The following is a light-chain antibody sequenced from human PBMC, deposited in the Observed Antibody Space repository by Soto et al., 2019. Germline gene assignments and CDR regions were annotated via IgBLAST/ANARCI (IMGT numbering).Light chain of an antibody. CDR1: QSVLHSSNNKNY. J-gene: IGKJ2*01. CDR3: QQFYTAPYT. V-gene: IGKV4-1*01. Sequence: DIVMTQSPDSLAVSLGERATINCKSSQSVLHSSNNKNYLTWYQQKPGQPPKLLIYWASTRESGVPDRFSGSGSGTDFTFTIGSLQAEDVAVYYCQQFYTAPYTFGQGTKLEIK. CDR2: WAS.